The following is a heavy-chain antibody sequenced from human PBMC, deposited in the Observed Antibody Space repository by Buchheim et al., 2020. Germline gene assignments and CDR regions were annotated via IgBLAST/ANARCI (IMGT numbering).Heavy chain of an antibody. V-gene: IGHV1-8*01. D-gene: IGHD3-3*01. CDR3: ARTTYQYYDFWSGYYYYYMDV. J-gene: IGHJ6*03. Sequence: QVQLVQSGAEVKKPGASVKVSCKASGYTFTSYDINWVRQATGQGLEWMGWMNPNSGNTGYAQKFQGRVTMTRNTSISTAYMELSSLRSEDTAVYYCARTTYQYYDFWSGYYYYYMDVWGKGIT. CDR2: MNPNSGNT. CDR1: GYTFTSYD.